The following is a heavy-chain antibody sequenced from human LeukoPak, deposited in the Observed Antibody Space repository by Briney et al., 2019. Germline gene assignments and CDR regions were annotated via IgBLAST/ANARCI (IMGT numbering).Heavy chain of an antibody. Sequence: PGRSLRLSCAASGFTFSSYGMHWVRQAPGKGLEWVAVIWYDGSNKYYVDSVKGRFTISRDNSKNTLYLQMNSLRAEDTAVYYCARDRVSHDYSNYRTSNYYYYYYMDVWGKGTTVTVSS. D-gene: IGHD4-11*01. CDR1: GFTFSSYG. CDR2: IWYDGSNK. V-gene: IGHV3-33*01. CDR3: ARDRVSHDYSNYRTSNYYYYYYMDV. J-gene: IGHJ6*03.